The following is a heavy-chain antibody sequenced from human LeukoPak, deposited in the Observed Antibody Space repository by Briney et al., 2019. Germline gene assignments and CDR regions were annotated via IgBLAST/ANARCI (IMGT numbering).Heavy chain of an antibody. Sequence: SETLSLTCTVSGGSISSSSYYWGWIRQPPGKGLEWIGSIYYSGSTYYNPSLKSRVTISVDTSKNQFSLKLSSVTAADTAVYYCARDGPEHPNYYDSLNWFDPWGQGTLVTVSS. J-gene: IGHJ5*02. V-gene: IGHV4-39*07. CDR2: IYYSGST. D-gene: IGHD3-22*01. CDR1: GGSISSSSYY. CDR3: ARDGPEHPNYYDSLNWFDP.